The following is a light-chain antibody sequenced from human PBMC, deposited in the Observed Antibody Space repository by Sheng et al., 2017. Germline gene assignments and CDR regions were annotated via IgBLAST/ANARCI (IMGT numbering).Light chain of an antibody. CDR2: KAS. CDR1: QNIRSL. J-gene: IGKJ1*01. CDR3: QQYYIYSPWA. Sequence: DIQMTQSPSTLSASVGDRVTITCRASQNIRSLLAWYQQKPGEAPQVLIYKASTLQSGVPSRFSGSGSGTEFSLTISGLQPGDFATYYCQQYYIYSPWAFG. V-gene: IGKV1-5*03.